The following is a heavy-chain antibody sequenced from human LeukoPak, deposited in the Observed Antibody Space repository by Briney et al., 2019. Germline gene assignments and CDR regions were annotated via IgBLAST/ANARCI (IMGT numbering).Heavy chain of an antibody. CDR1: GFNVSSNY. CDR2: IYRGGTT. CDR3: VSEATYCGGDCYGY. V-gene: IGHV3-53*01. D-gene: IGHD2-21*02. J-gene: IGHJ4*02. Sequence: PGGSLRLSCAASGFNVSSNYMSWVRQAPGKGLEWVSVIYRGGTTYYAESVKGRFTISRDNFKNTLYLQMNSLRGEDTAVYFCVSEATYCGGDCYGYWGQGTLVTVSS.